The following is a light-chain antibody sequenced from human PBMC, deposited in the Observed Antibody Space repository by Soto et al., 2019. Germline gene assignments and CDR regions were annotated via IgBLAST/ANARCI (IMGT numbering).Light chain of an antibody. Sequence: QSVLTQSPSASGTPGQRVTISCSGSSSNLGGNTVNWYQQLPGTAPKLLIFFSSHRPSGVPDRFSGSKSGSSASLAISGLQSEDEANYYCAAWDDSLNGVVFGGGTKLTVL. CDR2: FSS. CDR1: SSNLGGNT. CDR3: AAWDDSLNGVV. V-gene: IGLV1-44*01. J-gene: IGLJ2*01.